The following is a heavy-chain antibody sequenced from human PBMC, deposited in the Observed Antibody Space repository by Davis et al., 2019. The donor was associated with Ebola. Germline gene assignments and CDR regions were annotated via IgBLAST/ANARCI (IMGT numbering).Heavy chain of an antibody. D-gene: IGHD4-17*01. J-gene: IGHJ6*02. Sequence: ESPKTPRHGPGYSLPSYWIGRVRQLPGKGREWMGRIDPSDSYTNYSPSFQGHVTISADKSISTAYLQWSSLKASDTAMYYCARDLTVTKGWGMDVWGQGTTVTVSS. CDR2: IDPSDSYT. V-gene: IGHV5-10-1*01. CDR3: ARDLTVTKGWGMDV. CDR1: GYSLPSYW.